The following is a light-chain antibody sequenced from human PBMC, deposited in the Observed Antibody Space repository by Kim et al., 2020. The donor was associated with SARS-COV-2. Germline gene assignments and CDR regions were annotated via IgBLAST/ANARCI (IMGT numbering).Light chain of an antibody. CDR1: SSNVGSNP. V-gene: IGLV1-44*01. CDR2: SNN. CDR3: ATWDDSLNSVV. J-gene: IGLJ2*01. Sequence: QSVLTQPPSASGTPGQWVTISCSGSSSNVGSNPVNWYQQLPGTAPKLLIYSNNQWRSGVADRFSCSKTCTSASLATSGLQPADDADDYCATWDDSLNSVVFGGGTQLTVL.